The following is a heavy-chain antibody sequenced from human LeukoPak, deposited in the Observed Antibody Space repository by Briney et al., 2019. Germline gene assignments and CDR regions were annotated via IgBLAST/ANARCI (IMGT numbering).Heavy chain of an antibody. CDR2: IYNSGTKI. D-gene: IGHD6-19*01. J-gene: IGHJ4*02. CDR3: AKDIVPDSGWDLDY. V-gene: IGHV3-23*05. CDR1: GFTFSTYS. Sequence: PGGSLRLSCVASGFTFSTYSMTWVRQRPGKGLEWVASIYNSGTKIFYADSVKGRFTISRDNSNNVLFLQMDSLRAEDSAIYYCAKDIVPDSGWDLDYWGRGTLVTVSS.